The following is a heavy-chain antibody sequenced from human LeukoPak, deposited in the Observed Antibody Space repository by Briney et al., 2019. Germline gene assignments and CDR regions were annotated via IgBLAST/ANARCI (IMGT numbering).Heavy chain of an antibody. CDR2: MNPNSGNT. Sequence: ASVKVSCKASGYTFTNYDINWVRQATGQGLEWMGWMNPNSGNTGYAQKFQGRVTMTRDTSISTAYMELSSLRSEDTAVYYCARSTTVVVPAPYYYYGMDVWGQGTTVTVSS. J-gene: IGHJ6*02. D-gene: IGHD2-2*01. CDR3: ARSTTVVVPAPYYYYGMDV. CDR1: GYTFTNYD. V-gene: IGHV1-8*01.